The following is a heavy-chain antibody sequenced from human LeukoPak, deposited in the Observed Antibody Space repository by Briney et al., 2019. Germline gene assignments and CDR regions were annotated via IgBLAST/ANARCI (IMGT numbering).Heavy chain of an antibody. Sequence: GGSLRLSCAASGFTFSSYWMSWVRQAPGKGLEWVANIKQDGSEKYYVDSVKGRFTISRGNAKNSLYLQMNSLRAEDTAVYYCALTAYSSGWYVSWAFDIWGQGTMVTVSS. CDR3: ALTAYSSGWYVSWAFDI. V-gene: IGHV3-7*01. J-gene: IGHJ3*02. D-gene: IGHD6-19*01. CDR2: IKQDGSEK. CDR1: GFTFSSYW.